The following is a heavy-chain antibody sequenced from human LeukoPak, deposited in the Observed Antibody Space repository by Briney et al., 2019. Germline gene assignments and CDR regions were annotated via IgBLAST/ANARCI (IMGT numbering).Heavy chain of an antibody. CDR3: ARSRGLRFLEWLLPFDY. CDR2: IIPIFGTA. CDR1: GGTFSSYA. J-gene: IGHJ4*02. D-gene: IGHD3-3*01. V-gene: IGHV1-69*05. Sequence: SVKVSCKASGGTFSSYAISWVRQAPGQGLEWMGGIIPIFGTANYAQKFQGRVTITTDESTSTAYMELSSLRSEDTAVYYCARSRGLRFLEWLLPFDYWGQGTLVTVSS.